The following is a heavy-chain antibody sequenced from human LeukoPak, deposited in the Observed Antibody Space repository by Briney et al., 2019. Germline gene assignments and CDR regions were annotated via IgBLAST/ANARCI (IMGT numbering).Heavy chain of an antibody. CDR3: LGTTDN. D-gene: IGHD7-27*01. V-gene: IGHV3-53*01. J-gene: IGHJ4*02. Sequence: PGGSLRLSCAASGFTVSTNYMSWVGQAPGKGLEWMSVIYSGGSTYYADSVKGRFSLSRDNSKNTLYLQMNSLRAEATGVYYSLGTTDNWGPGTLVTVSS. CDR2: IYSGGST. CDR1: GFTVSTNY.